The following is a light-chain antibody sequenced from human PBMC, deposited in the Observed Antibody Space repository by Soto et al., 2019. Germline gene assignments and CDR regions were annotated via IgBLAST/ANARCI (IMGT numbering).Light chain of an antibody. CDR3: QQYHHWLMYT. Sequence: EIVMRHYPATLSVSPGERATLSCRASHSVSSNLAWYQQKPGQAPRLLIYGATTRATGIPASFSGSRSGTECNLTISSPQAEDFEVYYWQQYHHWLMYTVGQGKKLEIK. J-gene: IGKJ2*01. V-gene: IGKV3-15*01. CDR2: GAT. CDR1: HSVSSN.